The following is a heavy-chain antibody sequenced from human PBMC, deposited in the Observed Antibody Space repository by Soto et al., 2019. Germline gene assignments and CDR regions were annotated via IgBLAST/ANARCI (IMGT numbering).Heavy chain of an antibody. Sequence: QVQLVESGGGLVRPGGSLRLSCAASGFTFSDYYMSWFRQAPGKGLEWVSYISGNSGDTTYAGSVRGRFTISRDNAKNSLYLQMNSLRVDDTAVYYCALPTREPDHWGQGTLVTVSS. V-gene: IGHV3-11*06. CDR1: GFTFSDYY. CDR2: ISGNSGDT. D-gene: IGHD1-26*01. CDR3: ALPTREPDH. J-gene: IGHJ4*02.